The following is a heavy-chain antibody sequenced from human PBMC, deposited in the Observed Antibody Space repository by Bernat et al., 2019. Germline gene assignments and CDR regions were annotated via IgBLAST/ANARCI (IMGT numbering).Heavy chain of an antibody. CDR2: ISTSSNYI. V-gene: IGHV3-21*01. J-gene: IGHJ5*02. Sequence: EVHLVESGGGLVKPGGSRRLSCAASGFTFRGYNMNWVRQAPGRGLEWVSSISTSSNYIYYAESVKGRFTISRDNAKNSLFLQMNSLRVEDTAVYYCARDRSSNWYGLGWLDPWGQGTLVTVSS. CDR1: GFTFRGYN. CDR3: ARDRSSNWYGLGWLDP. D-gene: IGHD6-13*01.